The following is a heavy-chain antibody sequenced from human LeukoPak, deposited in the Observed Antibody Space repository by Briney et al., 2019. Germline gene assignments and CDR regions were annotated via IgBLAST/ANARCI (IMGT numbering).Heavy chain of an antibody. CDR2: IYYSGST. Sequence: SETLSLTCTVSGGSISSYYWSWIRQLPGKGLEWIGYIYYSGSTNYNPSLKSRVTTSVDTSKNQFSLNLSSVTAADTAVYYCARRAVAEWYFDLWGRGTLVTVSS. CDR3: ARRAVAEWYFDL. D-gene: IGHD6-19*01. J-gene: IGHJ2*01. V-gene: IGHV4-59*01. CDR1: GGSISSYY.